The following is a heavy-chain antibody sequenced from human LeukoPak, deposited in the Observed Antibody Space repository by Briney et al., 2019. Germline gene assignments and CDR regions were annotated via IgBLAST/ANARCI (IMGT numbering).Heavy chain of an antibody. D-gene: IGHD6-13*01. Sequence: GSLRLSCSASGFTFSSYAMHWVRQAPGKGLEYVSAISSNGGSTYYADSVKGRFTISRDNSKNTLYLQMSSLRAEDTAVYYCVKSPPRSRGAAGMLYYFDYWGQGTLVTVSS. CDR1: GFTFSSYA. V-gene: IGHV3-64D*06. CDR2: ISSNGGST. J-gene: IGHJ4*02. CDR3: VKSPPRSRGAAGMLYYFDY.